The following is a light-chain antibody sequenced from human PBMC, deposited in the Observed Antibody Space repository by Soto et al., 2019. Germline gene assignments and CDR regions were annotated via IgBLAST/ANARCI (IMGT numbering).Light chain of an antibody. CDR1: SSDVGGYNY. V-gene: IGLV2-14*01. CDR3: SSYTGSSTPYV. J-gene: IGLJ1*01. CDR2: DVS. Sequence: QSVLTQPASGSGSPGQSITISCTGTSSDVGGYNYVSRYQQHPGKAPKLMIYDVSNRPSGVSNRFSGSKSGNTASLTISGLQAEDEADYYCSSYTGSSTPYVFGTGTKATVL.